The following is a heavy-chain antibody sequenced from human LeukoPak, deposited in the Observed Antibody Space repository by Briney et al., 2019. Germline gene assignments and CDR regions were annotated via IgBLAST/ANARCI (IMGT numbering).Heavy chain of an antibody. CDR3: AKGRKTGDFWSGYYFDY. Sequence: GRSLRPSCAASGFTFDDYAMHWVRQAPGKGLEWVSGISWNSGSIGYADSVKGRFTISRDNAKNSLYLQMNSLRAEDTALYYCAKGRKTGDFWSGYYFDYWGQGTLVTVSS. D-gene: IGHD3-3*01. V-gene: IGHV3-9*01. CDR1: GFTFDDYA. CDR2: ISWNSGSI. J-gene: IGHJ4*02.